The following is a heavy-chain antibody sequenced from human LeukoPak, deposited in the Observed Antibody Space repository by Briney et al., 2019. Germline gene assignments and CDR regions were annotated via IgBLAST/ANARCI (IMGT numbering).Heavy chain of an antibody. CDR2: INHRGST. V-gene: IGHV4-34*01. CDR3: ARAGYGDSDFDY. CDR1: GGSFSGYY. J-gene: IGHJ4*02. D-gene: IGHD4-17*01. Sequence: SETLSLTCVVYGGSFSGYYWSWIRQSPGKGLEWIGEINHRGSTNYNPSLKRRVTISLDTSKNQFSLKLNSVTAADTAVYYCARAGYGDSDFDYWGQGTLVTVSS.